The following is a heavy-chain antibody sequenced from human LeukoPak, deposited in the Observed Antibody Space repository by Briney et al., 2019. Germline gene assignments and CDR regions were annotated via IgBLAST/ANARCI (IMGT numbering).Heavy chain of an antibody. CDR3: ARKVAAAGTRSQYYYYMDV. CDR1: GYSISSGYY. J-gene: IGHJ6*03. D-gene: IGHD6-13*01. Sequence: SSETPSLTCTVSGYSISSGYYWGWIRQPPGKGLEWIGSIYHSGSTYYNPSLKSRVTISVDTSKNQFSLKLSSVTAADTAVYYCARKVAAAGTRSQYYYYMDVWGKGTTVTVSS. CDR2: IYHSGST. V-gene: IGHV4-38-2*02.